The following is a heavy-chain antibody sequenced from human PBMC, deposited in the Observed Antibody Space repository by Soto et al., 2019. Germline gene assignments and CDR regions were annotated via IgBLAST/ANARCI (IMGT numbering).Heavy chain of an antibody. Sequence: QVQLQESGPGLVIPSQTLTLTCGVSSASIDNNGYSWTWIRQHPGKGLEWIGTNNNRGDTYYNPSLKSRLTNSLDTSQNHFSRRLDAVTDADTARYYCARGGSGWKALNWFDPWGQGIMVTVSS. CDR1: SASIDNNGYS. D-gene: IGHD6-19*01. CDR3: ARGGSGWKALNWFDP. CDR2: NNNRGDT. V-gene: IGHV4-31*11. J-gene: IGHJ5*02.